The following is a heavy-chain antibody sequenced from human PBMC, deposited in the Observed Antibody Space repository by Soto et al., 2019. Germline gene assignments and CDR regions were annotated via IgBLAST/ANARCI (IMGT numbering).Heavy chain of an antibody. Sequence: QVQLVQSGAEVKKPGSSVKVSCKASGGTFSSYAISWVRQAPGEGLEWMGGIIPIFDTPKYAQKFQGRVTITADESTSTAYMELSSLRSGDTAIYYCARGGTRYYYGMDVWGQGTTVTVSS. CDR2: IIPIFDTP. J-gene: IGHJ6*02. V-gene: IGHV1-69*01. D-gene: IGHD1-1*01. CDR1: GGTFSSYA. CDR3: ARGGTRYYYGMDV.